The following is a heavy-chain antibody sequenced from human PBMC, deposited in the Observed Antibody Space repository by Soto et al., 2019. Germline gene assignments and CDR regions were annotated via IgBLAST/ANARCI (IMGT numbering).Heavy chain of an antibody. CDR1: GLTVSSNY. J-gene: IGHJ6*02. Sequence: EVQLVESGGGLVQPGGSLRLSCAVSGLTVSSNYMSWVRQAPGEGLEWVSVIYSGGSTFYVDSVKGRFTISRDSSKNTLYLQMNSLRAEDTAVYYCTRGPYGTGGDYYYGMDVWGQGTTVTVSS. CDR2: IYSGGST. V-gene: IGHV3-53*04. D-gene: IGHD3-10*01. CDR3: TRGPYGTGGDYYYGMDV.